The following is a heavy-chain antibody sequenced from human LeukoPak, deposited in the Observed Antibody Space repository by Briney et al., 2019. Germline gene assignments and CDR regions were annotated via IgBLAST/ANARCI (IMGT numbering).Heavy chain of an antibody. V-gene: IGHV1-2*02. Sequence: ASVKVSCKASGYTFTGYYMHGVRQAPGQGLEWMGWFNPDSGGTNYAQKFQGRVTMTRDTSISSAYMELSRLRSDDTAVYYCARDVGEYCSSTNCYASHYWGQGTLVTVSS. CDR2: FNPDSGGT. D-gene: IGHD2-2*01. CDR1: GYTFTGYY. J-gene: IGHJ4*02. CDR3: ARDVGEYCSSTNCYASHY.